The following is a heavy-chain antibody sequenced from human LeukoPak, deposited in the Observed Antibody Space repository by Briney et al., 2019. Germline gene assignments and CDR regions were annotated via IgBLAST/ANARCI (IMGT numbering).Heavy chain of an antibody. CDR1: GFTFSSYS. D-gene: IGHD3-3*01. V-gene: IGHV3-23*01. J-gene: IGHJ5*02. CDR2: VSGDGITT. Sequence: GGSLRLSCAASGFTFSSYSMNWVRQAPGKGLQWVSAVSGDGITTLYADSVKGRFTISRDNSKNTMYLQMDSLRAEDTALYYCAKGAQSASFDPWGQGTLVTVSS. CDR3: AKGAQSASFDP.